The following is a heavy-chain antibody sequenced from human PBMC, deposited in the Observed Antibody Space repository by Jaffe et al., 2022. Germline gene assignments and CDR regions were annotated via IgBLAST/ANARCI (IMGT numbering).Heavy chain of an antibody. CDR1: GFTFSSYG. Sequence: QVQLVESGGGVVQPGGSLRLSCAASGFTFSSYGMHWVRQAPGKGLEWVAFIRYDGSNKYYADSVKGRFTISRDNSKNTLYLQMNSLRAEDTAVYYCAGGEFREPTRWHDAFDIWGQGTMVTVSS. J-gene: IGHJ3*02. CDR3: AGGEFREPTRWHDAFDI. CDR2: IRYDGSNK. V-gene: IGHV3-30*02. D-gene: IGHD3-10*01.